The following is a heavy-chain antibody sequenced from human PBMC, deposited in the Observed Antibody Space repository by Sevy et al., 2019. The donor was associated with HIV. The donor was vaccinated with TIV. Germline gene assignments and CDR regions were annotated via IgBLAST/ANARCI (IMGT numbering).Heavy chain of an antibody. CDR2: IYYSGST. D-gene: IGHD5-12*01. Sequence: SETLSLTCTVSGGSISSGGYYWSWIRQHPGKGLEWIGYIYYSGSTYYNPSLKSRVTISVDTSKNQFSLKLSSVTAADTAVYYCARDGITVDGYNRGGDYWGQGTLVTVSS. V-gene: IGHV4-31*03. J-gene: IGHJ4*02. CDR3: ARDGITVDGYNRGGDY. CDR1: GGSISSGGYY.